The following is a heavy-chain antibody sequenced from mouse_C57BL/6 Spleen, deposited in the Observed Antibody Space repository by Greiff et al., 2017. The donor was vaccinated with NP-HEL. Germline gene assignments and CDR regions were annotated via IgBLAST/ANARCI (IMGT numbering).Heavy chain of an antibody. CDR2: IWRGGST. CDR1: GFSLTSYG. CDR3: AKMDGSSYDAMDY. J-gene: IGHJ4*01. D-gene: IGHD1-1*01. Sequence: VQLKESGPGLVQPSQSLSITCTVSGFSLTSYGVHWVRQSPGKGLEWLGVIWRGGSTDYNAAFMSRLSITKDNSKSQVFFKMNRLQAEDTAIYDSAKMDGSSYDAMDYWGQGTSVTGSS. V-gene: IGHV2-5*01.